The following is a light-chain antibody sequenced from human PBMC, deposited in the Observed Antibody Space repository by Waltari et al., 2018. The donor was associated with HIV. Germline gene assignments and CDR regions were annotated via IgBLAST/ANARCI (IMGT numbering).Light chain of an antibody. Sequence: EIVLTQSPGTLSLSPGERATLSCRASQSVSISYLAWYQQNHGQAPRLLIYGASSRATGIPDRFSGSGSGTDFTLTISRLEPEDFAVYYCQQYGSSPPYTFGQGTKLDIK. CDR1: QSVSISY. V-gene: IGKV3-20*01. CDR3: QQYGSSPPYT. J-gene: IGKJ2*01. CDR2: GAS.